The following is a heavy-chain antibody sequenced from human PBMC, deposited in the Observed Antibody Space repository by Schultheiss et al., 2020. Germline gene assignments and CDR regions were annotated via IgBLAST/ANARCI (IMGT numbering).Heavy chain of an antibody. Sequence: GGSLRLSCAASGFTFSSYWMNWVRQAPGKGLEWVANIKQDGSEKYYVDSVKGRFTISRDNTKNSLYLQMNSLRVEDTAVYYCARESCDFWSGYWFDYWGQGTLVTVSS. D-gene: IGHD3-3*01. V-gene: IGHV3-7*01. CDR2: IKQDGSEK. CDR3: ARESCDFWSGYWFDY. CDR1: GFTFSSYW. J-gene: IGHJ4*02.